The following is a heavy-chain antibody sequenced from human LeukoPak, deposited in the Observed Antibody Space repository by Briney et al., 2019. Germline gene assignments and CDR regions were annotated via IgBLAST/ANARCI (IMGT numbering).Heavy chain of an antibody. CDR3: AKDFRGYSSGCLDV. CDR1: GFSVTSDY. J-gene: IGHJ6*04. V-gene: IGHV3-23*01. CDR2: ISGSGGST. D-gene: IGHD6-19*01. Sequence: GGSLRLSCAASGFSVTSDYMSWVRQAPGKGLEWVSAISGSGGSTYYADSVKGRFTISRDNSKNTLYLQMNSLRAEDTAVYYCAKDFRGYSSGCLDVWGKGTTVTVSS.